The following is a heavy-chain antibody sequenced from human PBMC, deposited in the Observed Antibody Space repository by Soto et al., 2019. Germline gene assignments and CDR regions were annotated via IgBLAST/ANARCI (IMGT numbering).Heavy chain of an antibody. CDR1: GNSISTGAYY. V-gene: IGHV4-31*03. J-gene: IGHJ4*02. D-gene: IGHD3-10*01. CDR2: IFYIGTT. Sequence: SETLSLTCTVSGNSISTGAYYWSWLRQHPVKGLEWIGHIFYIGTTHYSPSLESRVTISVDTSKNQFSLKLTSVTVADTAVYCCAREGRSAAPQAGFDFWGQGSLVTVSS. CDR3: AREGRSAAPQAGFDF.